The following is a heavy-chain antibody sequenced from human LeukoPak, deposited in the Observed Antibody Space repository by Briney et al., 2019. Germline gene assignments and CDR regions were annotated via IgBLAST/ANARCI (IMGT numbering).Heavy chain of an antibody. V-gene: IGHV4-38-2*01. CDR2: IYHSGST. Sequence: SETLSLICAVSGYSISSGYYWGWIRQPPGKGLEWIGSIYHSGSTYYNPSLKSRVTISVDTSKNQFSLKLSSVTAADTAVYYCARQTPETLDYWGQGTLVTVSS. CDR3: ARQTPETLDY. J-gene: IGHJ4*02. CDR1: GYSISSGYY.